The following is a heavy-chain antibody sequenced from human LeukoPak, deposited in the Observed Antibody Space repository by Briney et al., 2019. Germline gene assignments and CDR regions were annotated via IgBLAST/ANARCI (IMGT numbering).Heavy chain of an antibody. Sequence: GGSLRLSCAASGFTVSSNYMSWVRQAPGKGLEWVAVISYDGSNKYYADSVKGRFTISRDNSKNTLYLQMNSLRAEDTAVYYCTRLRGVTDYWGQGTLVTVSS. J-gene: IGHJ4*02. D-gene: IGHD3-10*01. CDR3: TRLRGVTDY. CDR2: ISYDGSNK. V-gene: IGHV3-30-3*01. CDR1: GFTVSSNY.